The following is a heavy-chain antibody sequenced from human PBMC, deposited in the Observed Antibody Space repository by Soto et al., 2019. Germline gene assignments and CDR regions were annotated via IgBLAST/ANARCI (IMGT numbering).Heavy chain of an antibody. CDR2: INPATGDT. V-gene: IGHV1-3*01. J-gene: IGHJ5*02. D-gene: IGHD6-13*01. CDR1: GYAFTTSA. Sequence: QIHLVQSGAEVRKPGASVRISCQASGYAFTTSAIHWVRQAPGQSLEWMGWINPATGDTKYSQNVRGRVTFALDTSATTAYMDLTSLASQDTAVYFCARAAGRSKLLPYFFDPWGQGTLVTVSS. CDR3: ARAAGRSKLLPYFFDP.